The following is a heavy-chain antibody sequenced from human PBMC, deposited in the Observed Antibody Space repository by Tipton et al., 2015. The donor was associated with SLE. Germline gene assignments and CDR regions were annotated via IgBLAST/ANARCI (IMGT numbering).Heavy chain of an antibody. CDR3: AKDRASKGAFDI. Sequence: SLRLSCAASGFTFDDYAMHWFRQAPGKGLEWVSGISWNSGSIGYADSVKGRFTISRDNAKNSLYLQMNSLRAEDTAVYYCAKDRASKGAFDIWGQGTMVTVSS. CDR1: GFTFDDYA. CDR2: ISWNSGSI. D-gene: IGHD4-11*01. V-gene: IGHV3-9*01. J-gene: IGHJ3*02.